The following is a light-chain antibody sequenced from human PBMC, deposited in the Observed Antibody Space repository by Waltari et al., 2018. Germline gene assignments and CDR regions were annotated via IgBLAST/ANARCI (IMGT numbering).Light chain of an antibody. CDR3: SSYAHNNHFV. CDR1: NSDAGASNY. CDR2: EVT. J-gene: IGLJ1*01. V-gene: IGLV2-8*01. Sequence: QSVLTQPPSATGSPGKSVTISCPGTNSDAGASNYAPWYQQHPGKVPKLFIYEVTKRPSGVPDRFSGSKSGNTASLTVSGLQADDEADYYCSSYAHNNHFVFGTGTKVTVL.